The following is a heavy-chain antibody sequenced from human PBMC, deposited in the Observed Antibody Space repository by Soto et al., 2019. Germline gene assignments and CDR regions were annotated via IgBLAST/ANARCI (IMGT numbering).Heavy chain of an antibody. CDR3: ARDGDVVLPAEKYGMDV. J-gene: IGHJ6*02. D-gene: IGHD2-2*01. CDR2: INPNSGGT. Sequence: ASVKVSCKASGYTFTGYYMHWVRQAPVQGLEWMGWINPNSGGTNYAQKFQGRVTMTRDTSISTAYMELSRLRSDDTAVYYCARDGDVVLPAEKYGMDVWGQGTTVTVSS. V-gene: IGHV1-2*02. CDR1: GYTFTGYY.